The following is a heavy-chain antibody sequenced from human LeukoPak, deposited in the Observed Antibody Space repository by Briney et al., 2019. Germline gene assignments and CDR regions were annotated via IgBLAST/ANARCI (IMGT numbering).Heavy chain of an antibody. Sequence: SAKVSCKASGGTFSSYAISWVRQAPGQGLEWMGRIIPILGIANYAQKFQGRVTITADKSTSTAYMELSSLRSEDTAVYYCARDPNTSCYTFRCGMDVWGQGTTVTVSS. CDR1: GGTFSSYA. CDR3: ARDPNTSCYTFRCGMDV. CDR2: IIPILGIA. V-gene: IGHV1-69*04. D-gene: IGHD2-2*02. J-gene: IGHJ6*02.